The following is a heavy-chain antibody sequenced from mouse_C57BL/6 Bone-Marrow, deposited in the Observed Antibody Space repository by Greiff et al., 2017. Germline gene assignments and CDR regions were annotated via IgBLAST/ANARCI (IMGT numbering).Heavy chain of an antibody. CDR3: ARCVITTVGAPCYAMDY. J-gene: IGHJ4*01. V-gene: IGHV1-81*01. CDR1: GYTFTSYG. Sequence: QVQLQQSGAELVRPGASVKLSCKASGYTFTSYGISWVKQRTGQGLEWIGEIYPRSGYTYYNEKFKGKATLTADTSSSTAYMELRSLTSEDSAVYYCARCVITTVGAPCYAMDYWGQGTLVTVS. D-gene: IGHD1-1*01. CDR2: IYPRSGYT.